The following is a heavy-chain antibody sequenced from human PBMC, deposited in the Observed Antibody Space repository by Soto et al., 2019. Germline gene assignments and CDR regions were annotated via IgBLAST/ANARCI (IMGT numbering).Heavy chain of an antibody. J-gene: IGHJ5*02. D-gene: IGHD2-15*01. CDR3: ARHNSYYCSGGSCPRILNWFDP. CDR1: GGSISSSSYY. CDR2: IYYSGST. Sequence: SETLSLTCTVSGGSISSSSYYWGWIRQPPGKGLEWIGSIYYSGSTYYNPSLKSRVTISVDTSKNQFSLKLSSVTAADTAVYYCARHNSYYCSGGSCPRILNWFDPWGQGTLVTVSS. V-gene: IGHV4-39*01.